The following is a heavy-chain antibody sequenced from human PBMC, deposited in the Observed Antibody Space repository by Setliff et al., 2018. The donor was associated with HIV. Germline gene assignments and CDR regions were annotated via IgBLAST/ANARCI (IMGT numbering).Heavy chain of an antibody. CDR1: GGSINGHS. V-gene: IGHV4-59*11. Sequence: PSETLSLTCTVSGGSINGHSWSWIRQPPGKVLEWIGYIDHSETTNYNPSLKSRLTSSIDTSKTQFSLNLSSVTAADTAVYYCARTTVRDFGLVITNFDQWGLGTLVTVSS. D-gene: IGHD3-3*01. CDR3: ARTTVRDFGLVITNFDQ. J-gene: IGHJ4*02. CDR2: IDHSETT.